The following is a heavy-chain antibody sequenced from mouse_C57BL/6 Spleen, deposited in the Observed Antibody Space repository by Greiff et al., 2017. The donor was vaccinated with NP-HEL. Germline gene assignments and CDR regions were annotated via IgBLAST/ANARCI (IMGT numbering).Heavy chain of an antibody. Sequence: EVHLVESGGGLVQSGRSLRLSCATSGFTFSDFYMEWVRQAPGKGLEWIAASRNKANDYTTEYSASVKGRFIVSRDTSQSILYLQMNALRAEDTAIYYCARDLPGAMDYWGQGTSVTVSS. CDR2: SRNKANDYTT. CDR3: ARDLPGAMDY. CDR1: GFTFSDFY. J-gene: IGHJ4*01. V-gene: IGHV7-1*01.